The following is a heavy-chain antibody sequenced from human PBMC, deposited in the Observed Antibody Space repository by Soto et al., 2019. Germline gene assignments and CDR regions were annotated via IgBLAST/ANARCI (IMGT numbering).Heavy chain of an antibody. CDR1: GFTFSSYA. D-gene: IGHD3-16*01. CDR2: ISGSGGST. Sequence: EVQLLESGGGLVQPGGSLRLSCAASGFTFSSYAISWVRQAPGKGLEWVSAISGSGGSTYYADSVKGRFTISRDNSKNTLYLQMNSLRAEDTAVYYCARGLLVGDWFDPWGQGTLVTVSS. V-gene: IGHV3-23*01. CDR3: ARGLLVGDWFDP. J-gene: IGHJ5*02.